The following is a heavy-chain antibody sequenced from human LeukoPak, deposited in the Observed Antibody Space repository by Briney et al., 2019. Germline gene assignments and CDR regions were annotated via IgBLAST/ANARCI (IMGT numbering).Heavy chain of an antibody. Sequence: PGGSLRLSCAASGFTFSSYAMSWVRQAPGKGLEWVSAISGSGGSTYYADSVKGRFTISRDNSKNTLYLQMNSLRAEDTAVYYCAKDLSYSNSFYYYYYYMDVWGKGTTVTVSS. V-gene: IGHV3-23*01. CDR3: AKDLSYSNSFYYYYYYMDV. D-gene: IGHD4-11*01. CDR1: GFTFSSYA. J-gene: IGHJ6*03. CDR2: ISGSGGST.